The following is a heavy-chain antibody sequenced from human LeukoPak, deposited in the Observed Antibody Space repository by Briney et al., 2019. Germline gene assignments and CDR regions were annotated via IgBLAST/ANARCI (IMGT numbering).Heavy chain of an antibody. D-gene: IGHD6-6*01. CDR2: INPNSGGT. Sequence: ASVKVSCKASGYTFTGYYMHWVRQAPGQGLEWMGWINPNSGGTNYAQKFQGRVTMTRDTSISAAYMELSRLRSDDTAVYYCARERLAARAKNWFDPWGQGTLVTVSS. CDR3: ARERLAARAKNWFDP. CDR1: GYTFTGYY. V-gene: IGHV1-2*02. J-gene: IGHJ5*02.